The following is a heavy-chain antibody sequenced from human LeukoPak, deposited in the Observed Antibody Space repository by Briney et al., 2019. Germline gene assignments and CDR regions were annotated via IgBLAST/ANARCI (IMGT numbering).Heavy chain of an antibody. J-gene: IGHJ5*02. CDR1: GFTFSSYG. CDR3: ARGGVWNKVFDP. CDR2: ISYDGSNK. Sequence: GGSLRLSCAASGFTFSSYGMHWVRQAPGKGLEWVAVISYDGSNKYYADSVKGRFTISRDNSKNTLYLQMNSLRAEDTAVYYCARGGVWNKVFDPWGQGTLVTVSS. V-gene: IGHV3-30*03. D-gene: IGHD1/OR15-1a*01.